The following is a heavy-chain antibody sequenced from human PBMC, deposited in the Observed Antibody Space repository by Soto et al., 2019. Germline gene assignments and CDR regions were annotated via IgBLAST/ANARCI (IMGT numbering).Heavy chain of an antibody. CDR3: ARHSFLHSWSGYSPPKGYYYYMDV. V-gene: IGHV4-39*01. J-gene: IGHJ6*03. CDR2: IYYSGST. CDR1: GGSISSRSYY. Sequence: ETLSLTFTVSGGSISSRSYYCGWIRQHPGKGLEWIGSIYYSGSTYYNPSLKSRVTISVDTSKNQFSLKLSSVTAADTAVYYCARHSFLHSWSGYSPPKGYYYYMDVWGKGTTVTVSS. D-gene: IGHD3-3*01.